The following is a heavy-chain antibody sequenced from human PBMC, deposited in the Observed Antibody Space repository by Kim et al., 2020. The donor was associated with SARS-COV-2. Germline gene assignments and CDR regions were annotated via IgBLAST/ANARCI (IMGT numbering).Heavy chain of an antibody. V-gene: IGHV3-15*01. Sequence: GTTDYAAPVKGRFTISRDDSKNTLYLQMNSLKTEDTAVYYCTTDSMLSDYWGQGTLVTVSS. CDR2: GTT. D-gene: IGHD3-16*02. CDR3: TTDSMLSDY. J-gene: IGHJ4*02.